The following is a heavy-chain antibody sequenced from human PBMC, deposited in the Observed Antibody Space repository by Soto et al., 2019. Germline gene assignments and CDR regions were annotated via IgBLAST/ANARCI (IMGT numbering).Heavy chain of an antibody. V-gene: IGHV4-59*01. CDR3: ARVGAYFGEFDYFDY. CDR2: IYYSGST. J-gene: IGHJ4*02. CDR1: GGSISSYY. D-gene: IGHD3-10*01. Sequence: PSETLSLTCTVSGGSISSYYWSWIRQPPGKGLEWIGYIYYSGSTNYNPSLKSRVTISVDTSKNQFSLKLSSVTAADTAVYYCARVGAYFGEFDYFDYWGQGTPVTVSS.